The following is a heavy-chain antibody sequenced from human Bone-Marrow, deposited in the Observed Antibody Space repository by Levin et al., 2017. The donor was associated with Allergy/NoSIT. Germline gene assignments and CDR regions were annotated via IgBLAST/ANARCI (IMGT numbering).Heavy chain of an antibody. CDR1: GLTVSNNY. J-gene: IGHJ4*02. D-gene: IGHD1-14*01. Sequence: GESLKISCAASGLTVSNNYMGWVRQAPGKGLEWVALIYSGGDTYYADSVKGRFTISRDSSKNTLYLQMNSLRTEDTAVYHCARNIPVTDLGFWGRGTLVTVSS. CDR2: IYSGGDT. CDR3: ARNIPVTDLGF. V-gene: IGHV3-53*01.